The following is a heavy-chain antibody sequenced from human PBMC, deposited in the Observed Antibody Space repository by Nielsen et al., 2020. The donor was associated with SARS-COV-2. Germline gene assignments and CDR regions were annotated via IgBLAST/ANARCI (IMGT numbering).Heavy chain of an antibody. CDR3: ASGAVAGYYYGMDV. CDR2: MNPNSGNT. V-gene: IGHV1-8*02. Sequence: ASVKVSCKASGYTFTSYAMHWVRQAPGQRLEWMGWMNPNSGNTGYAQKFQGRVTMTRNTSISTAYMELSSLRSEDTAVYYCASGAVAGYYYGMDVWGQGTTVTVSS. CDR1: GYTFTSYA. J-gene: IGHJ6*02. D-gene: IGHD6-19*01.